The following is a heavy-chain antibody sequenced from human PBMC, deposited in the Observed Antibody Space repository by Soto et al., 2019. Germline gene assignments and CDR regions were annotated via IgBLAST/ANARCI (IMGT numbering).Heavy chain of an antibody. J-gene: IGHJ4*02. CDR3: ARANWYSEY. D-gene: IGHD7-27*01. V-gene: IGHV4-59*11. Sequence: QVHLQESGPGLVKPSETLSLTCSVSGGSINNHYWSWIRQPPGKGLEWIGYVYYTGNTNYNPSLKSRVTMSVDTSKTQFSLNLNSLTAADTTIYYCARANWYSEYWGQGTLVTVSS. CDR1: GGSINNHY. CDR2: VYYTGNT.